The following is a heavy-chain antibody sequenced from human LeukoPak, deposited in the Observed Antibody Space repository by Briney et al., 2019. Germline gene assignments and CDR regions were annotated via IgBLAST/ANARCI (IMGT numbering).Heavy chain of an antibody. Sequence: SETLSLTCAVYGGSFSGYYWSWIRQPPGKGLEWIGEINHSGSTNYNPSLKSRVTISVDTSKNQFSLRLSSVTAADTAVYYCARLRTFDYWGQGTLVTVSS. CDR1: GGSFSGYY. CDR3: ARLRTFDY. CDR2: INHSGST. J-gene: IGHJ4*02. V-gene: IGHV4-34*01.